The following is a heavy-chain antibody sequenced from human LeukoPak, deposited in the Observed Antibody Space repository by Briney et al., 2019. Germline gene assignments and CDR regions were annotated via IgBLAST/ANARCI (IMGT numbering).Heavy chain of an antibody. V-gene: IGHV3-23*01. CDR3: AKSRTGVVVPAAGASATDY. J-gene: IGHJ4*02. Sequence: GGAPRISFATSGFNFYRYALSRGRPAPGEGVEGVSAICGRGGSTYYADSVKGRFTISRDNSKNTLYLQMNSLRAEDTAVYYCAKSRTGVVVPAAGASATDYWGQGTLVTVSS. CDR1: GFNFYRYA. D-gene: IGHD2-2*01. CDR2: ICGRGGST.